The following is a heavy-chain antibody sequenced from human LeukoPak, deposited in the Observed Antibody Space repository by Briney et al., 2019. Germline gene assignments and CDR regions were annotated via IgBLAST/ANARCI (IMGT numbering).Heavy chain of an antibody. Sequence: SETLSLTCAVSGYSINDGYYWGWIRQPPGKGLEWIGSVYHSGTTYYNPSLQSRVGISADMSRNQFSLRLNSMTAADTAVYYCARDRSAGGTIDSWGQGTLVTVSS. CDR1: GYSINDGYY. D-gene: IGHD6-13*01. CDR2: VYHSGTT. V-gene: IGHV4-38-2*02. CDR3: ARDRSAGGTIDS. J-gene: IGHJ4*02.